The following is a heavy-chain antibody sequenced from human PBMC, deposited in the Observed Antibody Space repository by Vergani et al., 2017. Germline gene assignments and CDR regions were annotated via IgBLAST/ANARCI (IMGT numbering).Heavy chain of an antibody. D-gene: IGHD5-24*01. Sequence: VQLVESGGGVVQPGRSLRLSCAASGFTFSSYAMSWVRQAPGKGLEWVSAISGSGGSTYYADSVKGRFTISRDNSKNTLYLQMNSLRAEDTAVYYCAKFGGRGGYNYDWGQGTLVTVSS. CDR2: ISGSGGST. CDR1: GFTFSSYA. CDR3: AKFGGRGGYNYD. J-gene: IGHJ4*02. V-gene: IGHV3-23*04.